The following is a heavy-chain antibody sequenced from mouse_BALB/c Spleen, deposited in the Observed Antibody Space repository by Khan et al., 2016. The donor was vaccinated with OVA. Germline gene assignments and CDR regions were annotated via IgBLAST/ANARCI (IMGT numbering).Heavy chain of an antibody. V-gene: IGHV1-7*01. CDR1: GYTFINYW. CDR3: ARRGLRWYFDY. D-gene: IGHD1-1*01. CDR2: INPSTGYT. Sequence: VKLLESGAELAKPGASVKMSCKASGYTFINYWILWVKQRPGQGLEWIGYINPSTGYTVYNQNFKDKATLTADKSSSTAYMQLSSLTSEDSAVYYCARRGLRWYFDYWGQGTTLTVSA. J-gene: IGHJ2*01.